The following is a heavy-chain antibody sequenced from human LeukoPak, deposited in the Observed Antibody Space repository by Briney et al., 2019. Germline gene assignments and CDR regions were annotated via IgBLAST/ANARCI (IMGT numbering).Heavy chain of an antibody. D-gene: IGHD6-19*01. CDR3: ARAAVAGRDIDY. Sequence: PSETLSLTCAVYGGSFSGYYWSWIRQPPGKGLEWIGEINHSGSTNYNPSLKSRVTISVDTSKNQFSLKLSSVTAADTAVYYCARAAVAGRDIDYWGQGTLVTVSS. CDR1: GGSFSGYY. V-gene: IGHV4-34*01. J-gene: IGHJ4*02. CDR2: INHSGST.